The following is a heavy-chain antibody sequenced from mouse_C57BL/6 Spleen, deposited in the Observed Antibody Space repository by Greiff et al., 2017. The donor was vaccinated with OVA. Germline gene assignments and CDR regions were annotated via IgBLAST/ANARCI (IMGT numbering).Heavy chain of an antibody. CDR2: FYPGSGSI. CDR3: ARHKFLPITTVVAHWYFDV. V-gene: IGHV1-62-2*01. CDR1: GYTFTEYT. D-gene: IGHD1-1*01. Sequence: VKLQQSGAELVKPGASVKLSCKASGYTFTEYTIHWVKQRSGQGLEWIGWFYPGSGSIKYNEKFKDKATLTADKSSSTVYMELSRLTSEDSAVYFRARHKFLPITTVVAHWYFDVWGTGTTVTVSA. J-gene: IGHJ1*03.